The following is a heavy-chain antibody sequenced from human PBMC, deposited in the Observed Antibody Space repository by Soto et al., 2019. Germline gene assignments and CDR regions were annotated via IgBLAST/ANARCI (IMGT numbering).Heavy chain of an antibody. D-gene: IGHD2-21*02. J-gene: IGHJ4*02. Sequence: GGSLRLSCAASGFIFSSYAMHWVRQAPGKGLEWVAVISYDGSNKYYADSVKGRFTISRDNSKNTLYLQMNSLRAEDTAVYYCARALSLGDPFDYWGQGTLVTVSS. CDR2: ISYDGSNK. V-gene: IGHV3-30-3*01. CDR1: GFIFSSYA. CDR3: ARALSLGDPFDY.